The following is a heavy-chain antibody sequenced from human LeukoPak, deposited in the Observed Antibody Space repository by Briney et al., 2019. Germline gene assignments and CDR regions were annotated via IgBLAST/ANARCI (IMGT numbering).Heavy chain of an antibody. V-gene: IGHV3-23*01. D-gene: IGHD3-22*01. Sequence: GGSLRLSCAASGFTFSSYAMSWVRQAPGKGLEWVSGISGSGESTYYADFVKGRFAISRDNSKNTLYLQMNSLRAEDTAVYYCAKVLDGTGYWNYYFDSWGQGTLVTVSS. CDR1: GFTFSSYA. J-gene: IGHJ4*02. CDR2: ISGSGEST. CDR3: AKVLDGTGYWNYYFDS.